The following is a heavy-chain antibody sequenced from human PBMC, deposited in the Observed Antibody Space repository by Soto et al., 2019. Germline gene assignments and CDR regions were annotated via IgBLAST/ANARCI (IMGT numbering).Heavy chain of an antibody. Sequence: SETVSLTCTVSCGSITDYYRSLIRQPPGKALEWIGYGYHSVSTHYNPSLKTRVTISVDTSPNQFSLRLSSVTAADMAVYYCARAFAGFGAHWYFDLCGCGTLVTVS. V-gene: IGHV4-59*01. CDR2: GYHSVST. CDR3: ARAFAGFGAHWYFDL. D-gene: IGHD3-16*01. CDR1: CGSITDYY. J-gene: IGHJ2*01.